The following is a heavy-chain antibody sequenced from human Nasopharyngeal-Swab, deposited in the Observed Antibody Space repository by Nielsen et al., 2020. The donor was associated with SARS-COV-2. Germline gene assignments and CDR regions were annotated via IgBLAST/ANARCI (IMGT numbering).Heavy chain of an antibody. CDR1: GFTFNYFG. Sequence: GESLKISCAASGFTFNYFGMHWVRQAPGRGLEWVAVIWYDGKSANYADSVKGRFSISRDNSKNTLDLQMNSLRVEDTAVYYCAREYYYYSSGYKYTVRGFDYWGQGTPVSVSS. D-gene: IGHD3-22*01. V-gene: IGHV3-33*08. CDR3: AREYYYYSSGYKYTVRGFDY. J-gene: IGHJ4*02. CDR2: IWYDGKSA.